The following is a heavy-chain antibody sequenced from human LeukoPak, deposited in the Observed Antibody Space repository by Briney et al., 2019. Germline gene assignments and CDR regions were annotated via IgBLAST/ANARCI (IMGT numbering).Heavy chain of an antibody. CDR2: ISSSSSTI. CDR3: ASLGRVGATPLDAFDI. J-gene: IGHJ3*02. D-gene: IGHD1-26*01. Sequence: GGSLRLSCAASGFTFSSYSMNWVRQAPGKGLEWVSYISSSSSTIYYADSVKGRFTISRDNAKNSLYLQMNSLRAEDTAVYYCASLGRVGATPLDAFDIWGQGTMVTVSS. CDR1: GFTFSSYS. V-gene: IGHV3-48*04.